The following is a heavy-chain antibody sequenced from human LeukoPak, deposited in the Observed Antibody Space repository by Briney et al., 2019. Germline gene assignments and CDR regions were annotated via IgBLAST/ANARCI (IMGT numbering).Heavy chain of an antibody. CDR3: ARDDSSSSTLSFDY. CDR1: GGSISSSSYY. D-gene: IGHD6-13*01. Sequence: PSETLSLTCTVSGGSISSSSYYWGWIRQPPGKGLEWIGSIYYSGSTYYNPSLKSRVTISVDPSKNQFSLKLSSVTAADTAVYYCARDDSSSSTLSFDYWGQGTLVTVSS. V-gene: IGHV4-39*07. CDR2: IYYSGST. J-gene: IGHJ4*02.